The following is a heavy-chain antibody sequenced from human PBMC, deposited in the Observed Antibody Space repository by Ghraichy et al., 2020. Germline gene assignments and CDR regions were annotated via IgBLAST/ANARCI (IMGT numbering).Heavy chain of an antibody. D-gene: IGHD2-2*01. CDR1: GGSFSGYY. CDR3: ARDTGDCSSTSCSKTPALDY. J-gene: IGHJ4*02. V-gene: IGHV4-34*01. Sequence: SETLSLTCAVYGGSFSGYYWSWIRQPPGKGLEWIGEINHSGSTNYNPSLKSRVTISVDTSKNQFSLKLSSVTAADTAVYYCARDTGDCSSTSCSKTPALDYWGQGTLVTVSS. CDR2: INHSGST.